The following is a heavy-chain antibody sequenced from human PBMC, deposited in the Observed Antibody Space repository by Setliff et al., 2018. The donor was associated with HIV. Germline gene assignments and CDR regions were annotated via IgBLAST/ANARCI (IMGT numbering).Heavy chain of an antibody. Sequence: SETLSLTCAVYGGSFSGYYWSWIRQPPGKGLEWIGEINDNGSTNYNLSLKSRVTISVDTSKNQFSLKLSSVTAADTAVYYCARVRGRYYYHYAMDVWGQGTTVTVSS. D-gene: IGHD3-10*01. CDR1: GGSFSGYY. V-gene: IGHV4-34*01. CDR2: INDNGST. J-gene: IGHJ6*02. CDR3: ARVRGRYYYHYAMDV.